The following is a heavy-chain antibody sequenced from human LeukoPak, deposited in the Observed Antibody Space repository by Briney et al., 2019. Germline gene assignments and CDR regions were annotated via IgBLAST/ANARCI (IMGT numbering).Heavy chain of an antibody. V-gene: IGHV3-7*01. J-gene: IGHJ4*02. CDR3: ARDRGYSAFDY. D-gene: IGHD4-23*01. CDR1: AFTFSNYW. Sequence: GGSLRLARAASAFTFSNYWMSWVRQAPGKGLEWVANIKEDGSEINHVDSVKGRFTTSRDNAKNSLYLQMNSLRVDDTAVYYCARDRGYSAFDYWGQGTLVTVSS. CDR2: IKEDGSEI.